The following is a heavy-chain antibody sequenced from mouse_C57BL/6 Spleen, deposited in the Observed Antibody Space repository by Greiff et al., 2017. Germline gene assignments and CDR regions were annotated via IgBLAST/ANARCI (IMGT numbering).Heavy chain of an antibody. D-gene: IGHD4-1*02. CDR3: AKKGQLGRGAMDY. CDR1: GFSLTSYG. Sequence: QVQLKESGPGLVQPSQSLSITCTVSGFSLTSYGVHWVRQSPGKGLEWLGVIWRGGSTDYNAAFMSRLSITKDNSKSQVFFKMNSLQADDTAIYYCAKKGQLGRGAMDYWGQGTSVTVSS. V-gene: IGHV2-5*01. CDR2: IWRGGST. J-gene: IGHJ4*01.